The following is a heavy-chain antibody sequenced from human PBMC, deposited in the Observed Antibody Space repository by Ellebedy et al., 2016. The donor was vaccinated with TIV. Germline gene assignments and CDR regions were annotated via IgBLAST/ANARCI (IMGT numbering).Heavy chain of an antibody. CDR2: IYHSGSI. CDR3: VRSGEGGAIQYFTH. Sequence: SETLSLTCTVSGDSISSGDYHWSWIRQSPGKGLEWIGYIYHSGSIDYSPSLKSRVTISADTSKDQFSLKLSSVTAADTGVYYCVRSGEGGAIQYFTHWGQGALVTVSS. D-gene: IGHD2-21*01. V-gene: IGHV4-30-4*01. J-gene: IGHJ1*01. CDR1: GDSISSGDYH.